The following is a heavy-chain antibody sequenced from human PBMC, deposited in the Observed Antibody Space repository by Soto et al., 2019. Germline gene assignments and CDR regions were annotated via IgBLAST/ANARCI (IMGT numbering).Heavy chain of an antibody. CDR3: AKEFGSTWIDH. Sequence: GGSLRLSCXASGFTLTTYGMHWVRQAPGKGLEWVAAMSYDGTKEYYADSVKGRFTISRDSSRNTLFLQLNSLRAEDTAVYYCAKEFGSTWIDHWGEGTLVTVSS. V-gene: IGHV3-30*18. J-gene: IGHJ4*02. CDR2: MSYDGTKE. CDR1: GFTLTTYG. D-gene: IGHD6-13*01.